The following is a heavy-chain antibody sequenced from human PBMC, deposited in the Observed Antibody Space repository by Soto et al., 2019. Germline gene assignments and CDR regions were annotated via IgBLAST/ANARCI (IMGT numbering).Heavy chain of an antibody. CDR2: IYYSGST. CDR3: ARVEYFFDP. D-gene: IGHD3-9*01. CDR1: GGSISSYY. Sequence: SETLSLTCTVSGGSISSYYWSWIRQPPGKGLEWIGYIYYSGSTNYNPSLKSRVTISVDTSKNQFSLKLSSVTAADTAVYYCARVEYFFDPWGQGTLVTVS. V-gene: IGHV4-59*01. J-gene: IGHJ5*02.